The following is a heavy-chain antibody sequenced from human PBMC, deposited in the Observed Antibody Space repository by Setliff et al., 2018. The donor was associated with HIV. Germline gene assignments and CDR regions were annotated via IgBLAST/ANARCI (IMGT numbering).Heavy chain of an antibody. CDR3: ARGDGYRGNDAYYDSGMDV. D-gene: IGHD5-12*01. CDR2: IYNSGYT. V-gene: IGHV4-59*01. Sequence: KTSETLSLTCKVSGAPISRYYWNWIRQPPGKGLEWIGYIYNSGYTNYKPSLKSRVTISLDTSKNQFSLNLRSVTAADTAVYYCARGDGYRGNDAYYDSGMDVWGQGITVTVSS. CDR1: GAPISRYY. J-gene: IGHJ6*02.